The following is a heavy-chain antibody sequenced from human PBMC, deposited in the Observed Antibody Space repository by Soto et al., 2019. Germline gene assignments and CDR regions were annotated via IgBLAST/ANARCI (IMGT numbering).Heavy chain of an antibody. D-gene: IGHD2-21*01. J-gene: IGHJ3*02. CDR2: INPDNGDT. CDR1: GYTFTSYG. CDR3: ARDDGDRAFDI. V-gene: IGHV1-3*01. Sequence: QVQFVQSGAEVKEPGASVKVSCKASGYTFTSYGLHWVRQAPGQSLEWTGWINPDNGDTKHSQKFQGRVTITRDTSARTAYMELRSLRYEDTAVYYCARDDGDRAFDIWGQGTTVTVSS.